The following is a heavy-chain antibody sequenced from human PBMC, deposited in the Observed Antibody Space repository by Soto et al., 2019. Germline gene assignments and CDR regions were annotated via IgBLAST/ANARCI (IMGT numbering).Heavy chain of an antibody. Sequence: PGGSLRLSCAASGFTFSNAWMNWVRQAPGKGLEWVGRIKSKTDGGTTDYAAPVKGRFTISRDDSKNTLYLQMNSLKTEDTAVNYCTTAHYYYYYMDVWGKGTTVTVSS. J-gene: IGHJ6*03. CDR3: TTAHYYYYYMDV. V-gene: IGHV3-15*07. CDR1: GFTFSNAW. CDR2: IKSKTDGGTT.